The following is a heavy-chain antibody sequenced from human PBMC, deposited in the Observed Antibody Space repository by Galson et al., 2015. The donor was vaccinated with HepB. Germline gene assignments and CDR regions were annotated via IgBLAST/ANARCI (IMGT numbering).Heavy chain of an antibody. CDR1: GFTFSSYS. D-gene: IGHD1-1*01. CDR3: ARGGLDTPWTYYYGMDV. V-gene: IGHV3-21*01. CDR2: ISSSSSYI. J-gene: IGHJ6*02. Sequence: SLRLSCAASGFTFSSYSMNWVRQAPGKGLEWVSSISSSSSYIYYVDSVKGRFTISRDNAKNSLYLQMNSLRAEDTAVYYCARGGLDTPWTYYYGMDVWGQGTTVTVSS.